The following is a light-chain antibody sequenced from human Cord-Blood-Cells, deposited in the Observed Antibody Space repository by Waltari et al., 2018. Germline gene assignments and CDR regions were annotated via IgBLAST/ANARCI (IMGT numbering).Light chain of an antibody. V-gene: IGKV1-5*01. CDR2: DAS. CDR1: QSLSSW. J-gene: IGKJ1*01. CDR3: QQYNSYGT. Sequence: DIQMTQSPSTLSASVGDRVTITCRASQSLSSWLAWYQQKPGKAPKLLIYDASSLESGVPSRVSGSGSGTEFTLTISSLQPDDFATYYCQQYNSYGTFGQGTKVEIK.